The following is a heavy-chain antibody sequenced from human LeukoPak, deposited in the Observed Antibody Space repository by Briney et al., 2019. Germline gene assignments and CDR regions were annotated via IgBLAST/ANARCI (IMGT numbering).Heavy chain of an antibody. CDR3: AKSSSSYSSSWLVDY. CDR1: GFTFSSYA. J-gene: IGHJ4*02. CDR2: ISGSGGGT. D-gene: IGHD6-13*01. Sequence: GGSLRLSCAASGFTFSSYAMSWVRQAPGKGLEWVSAISGSGGGTYYADSVRGRFTISRDNSKNTLYLQMNSLRAEDTAVYYCAKSSSSYSSSWLVDYCGQGTLVTVSS. V-gene: IGHV3-23*01.